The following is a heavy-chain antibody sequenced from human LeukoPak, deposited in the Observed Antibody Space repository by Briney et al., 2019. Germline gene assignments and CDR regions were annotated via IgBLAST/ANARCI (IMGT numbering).Heavy chain of an antibody. CDR2: ISSSGSTI. J-gene: IGHJ6*04. Sequence: GGSPRLSCAASGFTFSSYEMNWVRQAPGKGLEWVSYISSSGSTIYYADSVKGRFTISRDNAKNSLYLQMNSLRAGDTPVYYCAELGITMIGGVWGKGTTVTISS. D-gene: IGHD3-10*02. CDR3: AELGITMIGGV. V-gene: IGHV3-48*03. CDR1: GFTFSSYE.